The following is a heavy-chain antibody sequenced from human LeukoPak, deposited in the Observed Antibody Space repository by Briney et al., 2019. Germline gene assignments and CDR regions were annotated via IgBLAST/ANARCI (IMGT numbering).Heavy chain of an antibody. Sequence: GGSLRLSCAASGFTFSSYGMHWVRQAAGKGLEWGAVIWYDGSNKYYADSVKGRFTISRDNSKNTLYLQMNSLRAEDTAVYYCARRVGATRWYFDYWGQGTLVTVSS. CDR3: ARRVGATRWYFDY. CDR1: GFTFSSYG. J-gene: IGHJ4*02. CDR2: IWYDGSNK. D-gene: IGHD1-26*01. V-gene: IGHV3-33*01.